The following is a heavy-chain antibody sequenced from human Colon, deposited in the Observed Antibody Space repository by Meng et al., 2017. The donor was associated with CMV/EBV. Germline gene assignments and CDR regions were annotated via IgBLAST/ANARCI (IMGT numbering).Heavy chain of an antibody. CDR2: SYYRSKWYN. D-gene: IGHD4-11*01. CDR1: VPTHYRA. J-gene: IGHJ6*02. Sequence: VPTHYRAWTCFRQSPSRGLEWLGRSYYRSKWYNDFAVSVKSRISINPDTSKNRFFLHLESVTPEDSAVYYCSRGLPNYYEYGMDVWGQGTTVTVSS. V-gene: IGHV6-1*01. CDR3: SRGLPNYYEYGMDV.